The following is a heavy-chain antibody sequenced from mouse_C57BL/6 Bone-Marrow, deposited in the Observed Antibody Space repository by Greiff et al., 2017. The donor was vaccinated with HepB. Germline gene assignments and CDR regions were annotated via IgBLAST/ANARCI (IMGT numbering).Heavy chain of an antibody. CDR1: GFNIKDDY. V-gene: IGHV14-4*01. J-gene: IGHJ3*01. Sequence: EVMLVESGAELVRPGASVKLSCTASGFNIKDDYMHWVKQRPEQGLEWIGWIDPENGDTEYASKFQGKATITADTSSNTAYLQLSSLTSEDTAVYYCTTLYYYGSSGFAYWGQGTLVTVS. D-gene: IGHD1-1*01. CDR2: IDPENGDT. CDR3: TTLYYYGSSGFAY.